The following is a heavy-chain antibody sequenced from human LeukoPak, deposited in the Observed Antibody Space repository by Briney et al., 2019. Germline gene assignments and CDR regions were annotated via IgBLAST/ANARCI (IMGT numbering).Heavy chain of an antibody. V-gene: IGHV1-8*01. CDR1: GYTFTNYD. D-gene: IGHD6-6*01. J-gene: IGHJ4*02. CDR3: ARGPNSSSGDFDY. CDR2: MNPNSGNT. Sequence: ASVKVSCKASGYTFTNYDINWVRQATGQGLEWMGWMNPNSGNTGYAQKFQGRVTMTRNTSISTVYMELSSLSSEDTAVYYCARGPNSSSGDFDYWGQGTLVTVSS.